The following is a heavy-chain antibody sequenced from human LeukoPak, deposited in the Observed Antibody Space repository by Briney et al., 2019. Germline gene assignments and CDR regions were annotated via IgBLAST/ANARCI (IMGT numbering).Heavy chain of an antibody. Sequence: GGSLRLSCAASGFTFSHHLMHWVRQAPGKGLVWVSRINSDESNTNSYADSVKGRFIISRDNAKNTLYLQMNSLRAEDTDVYFCGRGGNGIDIWGQGTTVIVSS. CDR3: GRGGNGIDI. J-gene: IGHJ3*02. V-gene: IGHV3-74*01. D-gene: IGHD2-8*01. CDR2: INSDESNT. CDR1: GFTFSHHL.